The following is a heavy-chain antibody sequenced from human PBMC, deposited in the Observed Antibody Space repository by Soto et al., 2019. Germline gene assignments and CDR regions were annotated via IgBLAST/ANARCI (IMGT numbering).Heavy chain of an antibody. J-gene: IGHJ4*02. D-gene: IGHD4-4*01. CDR3: TRQGYSNYDY. CDR2: IRSKANSYAT. Sequence: GGSLRLSCAASGFTFSGSAMHWVRQASGKGLEWVGRIRSKANSYATAYAASVKGRFTISRDDSKNTAYLQMNSLKTEDTAVYYCTRQGYSNYDYWGQGTLVTVSS. V-gene: IGHV3-73*01. CDR1: GFTFSGSA.